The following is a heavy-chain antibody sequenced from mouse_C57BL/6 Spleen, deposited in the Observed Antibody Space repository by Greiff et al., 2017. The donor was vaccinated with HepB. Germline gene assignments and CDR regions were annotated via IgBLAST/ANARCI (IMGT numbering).Heavy chain of an antibody. Sequence: EVMLVESGGGLVKPGGSLKLSCAASGFTFSDYGMHWVRQAPEKGLEWVAYISSGSSTIYYADTVKGRFTISRDNAKNTLFLQMTSLRSEDTAMYYCARDYDYRWFAYWGQGTLVTVSA. D-gene: IGHD2-4*01. CDR1: GFTFSDYG. V-gene: IGHV5-17*01. CDR3: ARDYDYRWFAY. CDR2: ISSGSSTI. J-gene: IGHJ3*01.